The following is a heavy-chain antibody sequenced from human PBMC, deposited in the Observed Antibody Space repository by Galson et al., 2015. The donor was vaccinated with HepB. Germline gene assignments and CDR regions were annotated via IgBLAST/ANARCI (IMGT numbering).Heavy chain of an antibody. V-gene: IGHV3-30-3*01. Sequence: SLRLSCAASGFTFSSYAMHWVRQAPGKGLEWVAVISYDGSNKYYADSVKGRFTISRDNSKNTLYLQMSSLRAEDTAVYYCARGQPGAYRPGYFQHWGQGTLVTVSS. J-gene: IGHJ1*01. CDR1: GFTFSSYA. D-gene: IGHD6-6*01. CDR2: ISYDGSNK. CDR3: ARGQPGAYRPGYFQH.